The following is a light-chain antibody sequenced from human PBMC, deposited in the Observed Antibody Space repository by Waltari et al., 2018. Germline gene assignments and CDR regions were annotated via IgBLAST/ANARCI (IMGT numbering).Light chain of an antibody. CDR1: QSVLYSSNNQNY. V-gene: IGKV4-1*01. CDR3: QQYYSTPYT. J-gene: IGKJ2*01. CDR2: WAS. Sequence: DIVMTQSPDSLAVSLGERATLNCKSSQSVLYSSNNQNYLAWYQQKPGQPPKLLNYWASTRESGVPDRFSGSGSGTDFTLTFSSLQADDVAVYYCQQYYSTPYTFGQGTKLEIK.